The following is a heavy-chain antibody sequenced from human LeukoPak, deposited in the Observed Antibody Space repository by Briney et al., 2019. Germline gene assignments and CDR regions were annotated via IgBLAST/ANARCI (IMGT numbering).Heavy chain of an antibody. CDR1: GFTFNDYY. D-gene: IGHD6-19*01. CDR3: ARARVGRTEAGTVLFDF. CDR2: MSPGGGSI. V-gene: IGHV3-11*01. Sequence: GGSLRLSCTASGFTFNDYYMSWVRQAPGQGLQWTSYMSPGGGSIYYADSVKGRFTISRDNAKNSVYLQMNSLRAEDTAVYHCARARVGRTEAGTVLFDFWGQGILVSDSS. J-gene: IGHJ4*02.